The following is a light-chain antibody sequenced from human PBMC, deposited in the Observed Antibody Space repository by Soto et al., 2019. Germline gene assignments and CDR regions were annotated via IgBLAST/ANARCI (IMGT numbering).Light chain of an antibody. CDR3: QQYNNWPFPSWT. CDR1: QSVSSN. Sequence: EIVMTQSPATLSVSPGERATLSCRASQSVSSNLAWYQQKPGQAPRLLIYGASTRATGIPARFSGIWSGTEVTLTISSLQSEDFAVYYCQQYNNWPFPSWTFGQGTKVEIK. V-gene: IGKV3-15*01. CDR2: GAS. J-gene: IGKJ1*01.